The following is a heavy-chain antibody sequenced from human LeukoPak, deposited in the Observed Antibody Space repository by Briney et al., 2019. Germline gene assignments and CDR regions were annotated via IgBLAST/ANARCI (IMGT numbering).Heavy chain of an antibody. Sequence: GGSLRLSCAASGFTFSSYGMHWVRQAPGKGLEWVAFIRYDGSNKYYADSVKGRFTIFRDNSKNTLYLQMNSLRAEDTAVYYCAKDGATMIVVVITYMDVWGKGTTVTVSS. CDR2: IRYDGSNK. CDR1: GFTFSSYG. CDR3: AKDGATMIVVVITYMDV. J-gene: IGHJ6*03. D-gene: IGHD3-22*01. V-gene: IGHV3-30*02.